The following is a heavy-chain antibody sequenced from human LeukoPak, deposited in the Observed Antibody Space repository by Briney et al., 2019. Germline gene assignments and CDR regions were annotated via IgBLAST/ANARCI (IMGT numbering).Heavy chain of an antibody. D-gene: IGHD2-2*01. V-gene: IGHV3-33*01. Sequence: GGSLRLSCAASGFTFSSYGMHWVRQAPGKGLEWVAVIWYDGSNKYYADSVKGRFTISRDNSKNTLYLQMNSLRAEDTAVYYCARDSSSTSSFDYWGQGTLATVSS. J-gene: IGHJ4*02. CDR2: IWYDGSNK. CDR1: GFTFSSYG. CDR3: ARDSSSTSSFDY.